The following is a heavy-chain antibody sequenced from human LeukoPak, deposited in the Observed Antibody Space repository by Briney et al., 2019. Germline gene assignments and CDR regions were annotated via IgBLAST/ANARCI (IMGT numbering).Heavy chain of an antibody. V-gene: IGHV1-8*01. CDR1: GYTFTSYD. CDR2: MNPNSGNT. CDR3: ARGLLAVAGTRVDY. J-gene: IGHJ4*02. D-gene: IGHD6-19*01. Sequence: GASVKVSCKASGYTFTSYDINWVRPATGQGLEWMGWMNPNSGNTGYAQKFQGRVTMTRNTSISTAYMELSSLRSEDTAVYYCARGLLAVAGTRVDYWGQGTLVTVSS.